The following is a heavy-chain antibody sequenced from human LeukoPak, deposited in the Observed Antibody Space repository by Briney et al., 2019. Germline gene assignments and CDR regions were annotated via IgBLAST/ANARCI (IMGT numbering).Heavy chain of an antibody. V-gene: IGHV4-39*01. J-gene: IGHJ4*02. CDR3: ARRASNPVGAIDY. CDR1: GGSISISNYY. Sequence: SETLSLTCTVSGGSISISNYYWGWIRQPPGRGLEWIGSISYSGTYYNPSLKSRLTISVDTSKNHFSLNLRSVTAADTAVYYCARRASNPVGAIDYWGQGTLVTVSS. CDR2: ISYSGT. D-gene: IGHD1-26*01.